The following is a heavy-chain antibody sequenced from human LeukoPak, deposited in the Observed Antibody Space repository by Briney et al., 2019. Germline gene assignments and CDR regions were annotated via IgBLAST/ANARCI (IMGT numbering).Heavy chain of an antibody. J-gene: IGHJ4*02. Sequence: PGGSLRLSCAASGLTLSNAWMSWVPHAPGKGLEWVARIKSETDGGTTDYTAPVKGRFTISRDDSKNMLYLQMNSLETEDTAVYFCTTLRQIWGQGTVVTVS. CDR3: TTLRQI. CDR1: GLTLSNAW. V-gene: IGHV3-15*01. CDR2: IKSETDGGTT.